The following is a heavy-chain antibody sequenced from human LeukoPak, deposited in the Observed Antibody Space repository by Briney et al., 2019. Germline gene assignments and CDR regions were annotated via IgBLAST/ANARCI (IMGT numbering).Heavy chain of an antibody. D-gene: IGHD3-9*01. CDR2: ISGSGGST. Sequence: GGSLRLSCAASGFTFSSYAMSWVRQAPGKGLEWVSAISGSGGSTYYADSVKGRFTISRDNSKNTLYLQMNSLRAEDTDVYYCKFPDWLLQPVDYWGQGTLVTVS. CDR3: KFPDWLLQPVDY. V-gene: IGHV3-23*01. J-gene: IGHJ4*02. CDR1: GFTFSSYA.